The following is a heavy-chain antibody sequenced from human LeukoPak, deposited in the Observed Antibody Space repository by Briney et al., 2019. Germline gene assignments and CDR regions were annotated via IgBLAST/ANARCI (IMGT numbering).Heavy chain of an antibody. CDR3: AREGAARSPYYFDY. CDR1: GGSFSGYY. D-gene: IGHD6-6*01. CDR2: IYYSGST. V-gene: IGHV4-59*12. J-gene: IGHJ4*02. Sequence: SETLSLTCAVYGGSFSGYYWSWIRQPPGKGLEWIGYIYYSGSTNYNPSLKSRVTISVDTSKNQFSLKLSSVTAADTAVYYCAREGAARSPYYFDYWGQGTLVTVSS.